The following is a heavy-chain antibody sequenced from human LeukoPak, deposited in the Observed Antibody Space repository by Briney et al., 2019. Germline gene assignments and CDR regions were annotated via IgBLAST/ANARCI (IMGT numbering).Heavy chain of an antibody. Sequence: ASVKVSCKASGGTFSSYTISWVRQAPGQGLEWMGGITPIFGKTNYAQKFQGRPTITTDESTSTAYMELRSLRFEDTAVYYCARHGGITIFGVAQTGGAFDIWGQGTVVTVSS. J-gene: IGHJ3*02. CDR2: ITPIFGKT. D-gene: IGHD3-3*01. V-gene: IGHV1-69*05. CDR3: ARHGGITIFGVAQTGGAFDI. CDR1: GGTFSSYT.